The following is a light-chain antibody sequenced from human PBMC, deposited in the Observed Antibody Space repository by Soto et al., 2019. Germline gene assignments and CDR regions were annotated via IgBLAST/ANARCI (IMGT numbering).Light chain of an antibody. V-gene: IGLV2-8*01. Sequence: QSALVQPPSASGSPGQSVTISCTGTSSDVGGYNYVSWYQQHPGKAPKLMIYEVSKRPSGVPDRFSGSKSGSTASLTVSGLQAEDEADYYCSSYTSNSPYVFGTGTKVTVL. J-gene: IGLJ1*01. CDR2: EVS. CDR3: SSYTSNSPYV. CDR1: SSDVGGYNY.